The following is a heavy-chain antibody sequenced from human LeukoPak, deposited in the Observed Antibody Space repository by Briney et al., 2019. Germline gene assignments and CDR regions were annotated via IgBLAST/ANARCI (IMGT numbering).Heavy chain of an antibody. CDR1: GYGFSTYW. J-gene: IGHJ4*02. CDR2: IYPGDSDT. V-gene: IGHV5-51*01. CDR3: GRHARMGATQSNFDY. Sequence: GESLKISCKGSGYGFSTYWIGWVRQMPGKGLEWMGIIYPGDSDTRYNPSFQGQVTISADQSTNTAYLQWSSLKASDTAIYYCGRHARMGATQSNFDYWGQGTLVTVSS. D-gene: IGHD1-26*01.